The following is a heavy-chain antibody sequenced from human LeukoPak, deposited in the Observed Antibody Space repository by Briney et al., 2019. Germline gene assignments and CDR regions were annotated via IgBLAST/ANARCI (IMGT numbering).Heavy chain of an antibody. CDR3: AREPDYYYYMDV. CDR1: GFTFSNYE. V-gene: IGHV3-74*01. J-gene: IGHJ6*03. D-gene: IGHD2-2*01. Sequence: GGSLRLSCAASGFTFSNYEMNWVRQAPGKGLVWVSRINSDGRSTSYADSVKGRFTISRDNAKNTLYLQMNSLRAEDTAVYYCAREPDYYYYMDVWGKGTTVTVSS. CDR2: INSDGRST.